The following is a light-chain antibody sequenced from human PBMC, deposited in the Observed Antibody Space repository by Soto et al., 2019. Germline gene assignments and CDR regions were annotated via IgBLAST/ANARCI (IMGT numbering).Light chain of an antibody. J-gene: IGKJ4*01. V-gene: IGKV1-5*03. CDR2: KAS. Sequence: DIQMTQSPSTLSASVGDRVTITCRASQSISSWLAWYQQKPGKAPKLLIYKASTLKSGVPSRFSGSGSGTDFILTISSLQPEDSATYYCLHDHDYPLTFSGGTKVDIK. CDR3: LHDHDYPLT. CDR1: QSISSW.